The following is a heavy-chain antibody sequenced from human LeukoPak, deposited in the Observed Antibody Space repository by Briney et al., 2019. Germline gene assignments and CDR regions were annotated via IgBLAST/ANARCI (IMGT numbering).Heavy chain of an antibody. CDR1: GGSISSSSYY. CDR2: IYYSGST. CDR3: ARLRFWSGYYWHYGIDY. V-gene: IGHV4-39*07. Sequence: SETLSLTCTVSGGSISSSSYYWGWIRQPPGKGLEWIGSIYYSGSTYHNPSLKSRVSISVDTSKNQFSLKLSSVTAADTAVYYCARLRFWSGYYWHYGIDYWGQGTLVTVSS. J-gene: IGHJ4*02. D-gene: IGHD3-3*01.